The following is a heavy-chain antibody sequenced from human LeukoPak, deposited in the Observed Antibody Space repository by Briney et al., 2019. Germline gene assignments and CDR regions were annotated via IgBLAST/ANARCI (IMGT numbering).Heavy chain of an antibody. J-gene: IGHJ4*02. CDR3: ARQWVGYCSGGSCSHALDY. CDR1: GGSISSYY. V-gene: IGHV4-59*08. Sequence: SETLSLTCTVSGGSISSYYWSWIRQPPGKGLEWIGYIYYSGSTNYNPSLKSRVTMSVDTFKNQFSLKLNSVTAADTALYYCARQWVGYCSGGSCSHALDYWGEGTLVTVSS. CDR2: IYYSGST. D-gene: IGHD2-15*01.